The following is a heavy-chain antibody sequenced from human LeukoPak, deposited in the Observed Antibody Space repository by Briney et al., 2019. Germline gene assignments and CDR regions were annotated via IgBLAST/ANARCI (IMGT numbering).Heavy chain of an antibody. J-gene: IGHJ4*02. D-gene: IGHD4-17*01. CDR3: ATMTTVTTVDY. Sequence: GGSLRLSCAASGFTFSSYSMNWVRQAPGKGLEWVSSISSSSSYIYYADSVKGRFTISRDNAKNSLYLQMNSLRAEDTAVYYCATMTTVTTVDYWGQGTLVTVSS. CDR1: GFTFSSYS. V-gene: IGHV3-21*01. CDR2: ISSSSSYI.